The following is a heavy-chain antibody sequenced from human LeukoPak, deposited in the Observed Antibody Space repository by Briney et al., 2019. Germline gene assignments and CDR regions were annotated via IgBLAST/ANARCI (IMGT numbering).Heavy chain of an antibody. V-gene: IGHV6-1*01. Sequence: SQTLSLTCAISGDSVSSDSAAWSWIRQSPSRGLEWLGRTYYRSQWYNDYAVSVKSRISIIPDTSKNQFSLQLNSVTPEDTAVYYCARAYNWNYYLVYWGQGTLVTVSS. D-gene: IGHD1-7*01. CDR3: ARAYNWNYYLVY. CDR2: TYYRSQWYN. CDR1: GDSVSSDSAA. J-gene: IGHJ4*02.